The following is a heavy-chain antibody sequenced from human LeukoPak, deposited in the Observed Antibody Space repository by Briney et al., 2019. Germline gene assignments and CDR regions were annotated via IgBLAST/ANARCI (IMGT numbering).Heavy chain of an antibody. V-gene: IGHV3-9*01. J-gene: IGHJ3*02. CDR2: ISGNSGSI. CDR1: GFTFDGYA. Sequence: GGSLRLSCAASGFTFDGYAMNWVRQVPGQGLEWVSGISGNSGSINYADSVKGRFTISSDNAKNSLYLQMNSLRAEDTAVYYCANDNGGSSWFVRAFDTWGQGTMVTVSS. D-gene: IGHD6-13*01. CDR3: ANDNGGSSWFVRAFDT.